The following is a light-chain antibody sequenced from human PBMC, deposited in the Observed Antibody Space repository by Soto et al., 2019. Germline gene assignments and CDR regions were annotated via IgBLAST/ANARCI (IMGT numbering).Light chain of an antibody. CDR3: QQYNNWPET. Sequence: ENVLTQSPDTLSLSPGERATLSCRASQSVSSGSIAWYQQKPGQAPSLLIYDASTRATGIPARFSGSGSGTEFTLTISSLQSEDFAVYYCQQYNNWPETFGQGTKVDIK. J-gene: IGKJ1*01. V-gene: IGKV3-15*01. CDR1: QSVSSGS. CDR2: DAS.